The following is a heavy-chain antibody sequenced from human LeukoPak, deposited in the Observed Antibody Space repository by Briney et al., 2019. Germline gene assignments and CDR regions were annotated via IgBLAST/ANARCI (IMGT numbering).Heavy chain of an antibody. CDR3: ARNGWAMARGANYMDV. J-gene: IGHJ6*03. V-gene: IGHV4-34*01. CDR2: INHSGST. D-gene: IGHD3-10*01. CDR1: GGSFSGYY. Sequence: PSETLSLTCAVYGGSFSGYYWSWIRQPPGKGLEWIGEINHSGSTNYNPSLKSRVTISVDTSKNQFSLKLSSVTAADTAVYYCARNGWAMARGANYMDVWGKGTTVTVSS.